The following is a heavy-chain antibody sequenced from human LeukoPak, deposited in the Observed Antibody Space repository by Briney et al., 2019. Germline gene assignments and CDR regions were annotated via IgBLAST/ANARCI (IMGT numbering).Heavy chain of an antibody. Sequence: SETLSLTCTVSGGSISSYYWSWIRQPPGKGLEWIGYIYYSGSTNYNPSLKSRVTISVDTSKNQFSLKLSSVTAADTAVYYCARVWYSNYVYYYYYMDVWGKGTTVTVSS. V-gene: IGHV4-59*12. CDR2: IYYSGST. CDR3: ARVWYSNYVYYYYYMDV. J-gene: IGHJ6*03. CDR1: GGSISSYY. D-gene: IGHD4-11*01.